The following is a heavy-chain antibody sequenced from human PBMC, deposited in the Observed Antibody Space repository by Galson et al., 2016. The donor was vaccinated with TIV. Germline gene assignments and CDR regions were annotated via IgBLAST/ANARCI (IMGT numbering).Heavy chain of an antibody. V-gene: IGHV1-69*01. CDR3: ATVITFGGAIVYGRDYGMDV. Sequence: SCKASGGTFKIHSITWVRQAPGQGLEWMGGIIPVFGTANYAQSFRGRVTITADESTNTAYLQLSSLRSEDTAVYYCATVITFGGAIVYGRDYGMDVWGQGTTVTVSS. D-gene: IGHD3-16*02. CDR2: IIPVFGTA. J-gene: IGHJ6*02. CDR1: GGTFKIHS.